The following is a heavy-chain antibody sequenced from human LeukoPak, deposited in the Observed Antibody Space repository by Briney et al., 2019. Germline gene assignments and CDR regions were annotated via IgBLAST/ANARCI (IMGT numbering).Heavy chain of an antibody. CDR3: ATLDSTKSVF. Sequence: PGGSLRLSCVASEFRFGRDWISWVRQAPGKGLEWVACIKQDGSEEYYVGSVRGRFTVSVDNGKNSLYPQMNSLRAEDTARYYCATLDSTKSVFWGRGTAVTVSS. J-gene: IGHJ1*01. V-gene: IGHV3-7*01. CDR2: IKQDGSEE. D-gene: IGHD2-2*01. CDR1: EFRFGRDW.